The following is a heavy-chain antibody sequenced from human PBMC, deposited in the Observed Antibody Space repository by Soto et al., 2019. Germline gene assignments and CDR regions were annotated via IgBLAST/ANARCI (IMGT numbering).Heavy chain of an antibody. D-gene: IGHD4-17*01. CDR1: GITFSNYA. J-gene: IGHJ4*02. CDR3: ATSSYGDYGEYYFDY. Sequence: GGSLRLSCAASGITFSNYAMSWVRQAPGKGLEWVSGISGSGDSTYYAESVKGRFTISRDNAKNSLYLQMNSLRAEDTAVYYCATSSYGDYGEYYFDYWGQGTLVTVSS. CDR2: ISGSGDST. V-gene: IGHV3-23*01.